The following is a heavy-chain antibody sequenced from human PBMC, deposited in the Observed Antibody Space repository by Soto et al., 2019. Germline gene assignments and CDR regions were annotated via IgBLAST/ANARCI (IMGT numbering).Heavy chain of an antibody. CDR1: GFNFRSYG. CDR3: ARGFRADTTPWGVVNYLYEGLDV. J-gene: IGHJ6*02. Sequence: PGGSLRHCCATSGFNFRSYGIHWVRQAPGKGLEWVAVIWYDGSKISYADSVKGRFTISRDNSRNVLDLQMTGLRVDDTAVYFCARGFRADTTPWGVVNYLYEGLDVWGQGTTVTVSS. V-gene: IGHV3-33*01. CDR2: IWYDGSKI. D-gene: IGHD3-16*01.